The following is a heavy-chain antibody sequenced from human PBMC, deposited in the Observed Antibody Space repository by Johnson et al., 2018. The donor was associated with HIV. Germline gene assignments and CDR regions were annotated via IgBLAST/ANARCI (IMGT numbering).Heavy chain of an antibody. D-gene: IGHD2-21*01. V-gene: IGHV3-23*04. J-gene: IGHJ3*02. CDR3: ARDRASILWVCATQFAFDI. CDR1: GFTFSSYA. Sequence: VQLVESGGGLVQPGGSLRLSCAASGFTFSSYAMSWVRQAPGKGLEWVSAISGSGGSTYYADSVKGRFTISRDNSKNTLYLQMNSLRAEDTAVYYCARDRASILWVCATQFAFDIWGQGTMVTVSS. CDR2: ISGSGGST.